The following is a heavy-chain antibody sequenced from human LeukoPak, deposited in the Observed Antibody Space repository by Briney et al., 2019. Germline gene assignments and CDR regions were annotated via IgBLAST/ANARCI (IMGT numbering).Heavy chain of an antibody. J-gene: IGHJ5*02. CDR3: VRDRPHNWFDP. CDR1: GYTFTGYY. V-gene: IGHV1-2*02. CDR2: IKPDSGDT. Sequence: ASVKVSCKASGYTFTGYYIHWVRQAPGQGLEWMGLIKPDSGDTNYAQNFRGRVTMTRDTSITTAYMELNRLTSDDTAVYYCVRDRPHNWFDPWGQGTLVTVSS.